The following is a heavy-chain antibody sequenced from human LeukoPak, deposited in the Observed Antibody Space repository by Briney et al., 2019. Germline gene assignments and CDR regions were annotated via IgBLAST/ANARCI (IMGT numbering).Heavy chain of an antibody. J-gene: IGHJ6*03. CDR1: GFTFSSYE. V-gene: IGHV3-48*03. Sequence: GGSLRLSCAASGFTFSSYEMNWVRQAPGKGLEWVSYISSSGSTIYYADSVKGRFTISRDNAKNSLYLQMNSLRAEDTAVYYCARDCLSGYSYGSYYYYYYMDVWGKGTTVTVSS. CDR3: ARDCLSGYSYGSYYYYYYMDV. CDR2: ISSSGSTI. D-gene: IGHD5-18*01.